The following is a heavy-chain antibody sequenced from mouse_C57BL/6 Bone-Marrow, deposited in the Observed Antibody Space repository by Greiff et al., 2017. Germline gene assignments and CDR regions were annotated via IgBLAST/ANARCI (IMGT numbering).Heavy chain of an antibody. J-gene: IGHJ3*01. D-gene: IGHD4-1*02. CDR1: GYTFTSYW. CDR3: ARDEATGAWFAY. V-gene: IGHV1-55*01. Sequence: QVQLKQPGAELVKPGASVKMSCKASGYTFTSYWITWVKQRPGQGLEWIGDIYPGSGSTNYNEKFKSKATLTVDTSSGTAYMQLSSLTSEDSAVYYCARDEATGAWFAYWGQGTLVTVSA. CDR2: IYPGSGST.